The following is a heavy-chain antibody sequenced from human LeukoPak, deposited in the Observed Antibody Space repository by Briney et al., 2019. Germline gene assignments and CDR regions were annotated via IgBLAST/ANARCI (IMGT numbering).Heavy chain of an antibody. CDR2: INPKSGGT. CDR1: GYSFTGHY. D-gene: IGHD3-9*01. V-gene: IGHV1-2*02. Sequence: ASVKVSCKASGYSFTGHYMHWVRQAPGQGLEWMGWINPKSGGTNYAQKFQGRVTMTRDTSISTAYMELSRLRSDDTAVYYCARDYDILTGPNYFDYWGQGTLVTVSS. J-gene: IGHJ4*02. CDR3: ARDYDILTGPNYFDY.